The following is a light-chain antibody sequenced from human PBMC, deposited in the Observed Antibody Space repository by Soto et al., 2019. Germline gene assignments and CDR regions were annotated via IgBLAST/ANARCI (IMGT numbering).Light chain of an antibody. J-gene: IGLJ1*01. V-gene: IGLV2-14*01. Sequence: QSVLTQPASVSGSPGQSITISCTGTSSDVGGYNYVSWYQQHPGKAPKLMIYDVSDRPSGVSSRFSGSKSGNTASLTISGLQAEDEADYYCASYTTTNTLGYVFGTGTKVPVL. CDR3: ASYTTTNTLGYV. CDR1: SSDVGGYNY. CDR2: DVS.